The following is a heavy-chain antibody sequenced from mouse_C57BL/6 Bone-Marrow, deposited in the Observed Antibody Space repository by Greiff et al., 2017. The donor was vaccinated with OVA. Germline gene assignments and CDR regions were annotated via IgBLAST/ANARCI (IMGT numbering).Heavy chain of an antibody. Sequence: QVQLKQPGAELVKPGASVKLSCKASGYTFTSYWMHWVKQRPGQGLEWIGMIHPNSGSTNYNEKFKSKATLTVDKSSSTASMQLSSLTSEDSAVYYCARRMGNYGAMDYWGQGTSVTVSS. CDR3: ARRMGNYGAMDY. V-gene: IGHV1-64*01. CDR2: IHPNSGST. J-gene: IGHJ4*01. CDR1: GYTFTSYW. D-gene: IGHD2-1*01.